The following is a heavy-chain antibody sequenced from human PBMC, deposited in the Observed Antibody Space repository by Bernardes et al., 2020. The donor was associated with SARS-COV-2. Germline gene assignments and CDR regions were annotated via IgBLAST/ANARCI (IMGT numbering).Heavy chain of an antibody. V-gene: IGHV3-48*02. Sequence: GSLRLSCAASGFTFKNFAMNWVRQAPGKGLEWISYIGFITTTIYYADSVQGRFTISRDNAKNSLFLQMDSLRDEDTAVYYCARAEGRWMVPSHYSYPLDVWGQGTSVTVSS. CDR3: ARAEGRWMVPSHYSYPLDV. J-gene: IGHJ6*02. D-gene: IGHD3-10*01. CDR1: GFTFKNFA. CDR2: IGFITTTI.